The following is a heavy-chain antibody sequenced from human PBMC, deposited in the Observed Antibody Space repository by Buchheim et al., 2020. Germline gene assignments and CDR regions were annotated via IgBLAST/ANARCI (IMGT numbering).Heavy chain of an antibody. V-gene: IGHV3-43D*03. Sequence: EVQLVESGGVVVQPGGSLRLSCAASGFTFDDYAMHWVRQAPGKGLEWVSLISWDGGSTYYADSVKGRFTISRDKSKNSLYLQMNSLRAEDTALYYCAKDGIAAAGPPGYYYYGMDVWGQGTT. CDR1: GFTFDDYA. D-gene: IGHD6-13*01. CDR3: AKDGIAAAGPPGYYYYGMDV. J-gene: IGHJ6*02. CDR2: ISWDGGST.